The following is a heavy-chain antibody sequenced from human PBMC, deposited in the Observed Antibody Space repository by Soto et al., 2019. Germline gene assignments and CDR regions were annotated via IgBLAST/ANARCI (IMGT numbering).Heavy chain of an antibody. CDR2: IYYSGST. Sequence: TLSLTCTVSGGSISSYYWSWIRQPPGKGLEWIGYIYYSGSTNYNPSLKSRVTISVDTSKNQFSLKLSSVTAADTAVYYCAREIVVVVAATKVVWFDPWGQGTLVTV. J-gene: IGHJ5*02. CDR1: GGSISSYY. D-gene: IGHD2-15*01. CDR3: AREIVVVVAATKVVWFDP. V-gene: IGHV4-59*12.